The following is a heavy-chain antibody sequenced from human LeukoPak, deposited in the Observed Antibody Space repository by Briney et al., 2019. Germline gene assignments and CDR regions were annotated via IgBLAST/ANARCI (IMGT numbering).Heavy chain of an antibody. V-gene: IGHV3-74*01. D-gene: IGHD1-1*01. CDR3: ARSEGNWNGFDY. CDR1: GFTFSSYW. Sequence: PGGSLRLSCAASGFTFSSYWMHWVRQAPGKGLVWVSRINSDGSSTSYADSVKGRFTISRDNAKNTLYLQMNSLRAEDTAVYYCARSEGNWNGFDYWGQGTLVTVSS. CDR2: INSDGSST. J-gene: IGHJ4*02.